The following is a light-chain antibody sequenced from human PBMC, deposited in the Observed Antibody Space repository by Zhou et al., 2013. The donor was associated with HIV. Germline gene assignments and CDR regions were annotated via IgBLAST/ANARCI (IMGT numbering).Light chain of an antibody. V-gene: IGKV3-20*01. CDR3: QQYGSSPQT. CDR2: GAS. CDR1: QSISNY. Sequence: EIVLTQSPGTLSLSPGERATLSCRASQSISNYLAWYQQKPGQAPRLLIYGASSRATGIPDRFSGSGSGTDFTLTISRLEPEDFAVYYCQQYGSSPQTFGQGTKVEIK. J-gene: IGKJ1*01.